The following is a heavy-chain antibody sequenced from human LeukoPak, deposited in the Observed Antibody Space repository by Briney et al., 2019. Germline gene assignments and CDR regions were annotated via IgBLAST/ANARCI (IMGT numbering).Heavy chain of an antibody. CDR1: GFTFSSYA. D-gene: IGHD2-15*01. V-gene: IGHV3-33*08. Sequence: GGSLRLSCAASGFTFSSYAMSWVRQAPGKGLEWVAVIRYDGSNKYFADSVKGRFTISRDNSKNTLYLQMNSLRAEDTAVYYCASMGYCSGGSCYSGRDWYFDLWGRGTLVTVSS. CDR3: ASMGYCSGGSCYSGRDWYFDL. CDR2: IRYDGSNK. J-gene: IGHJ2*01.